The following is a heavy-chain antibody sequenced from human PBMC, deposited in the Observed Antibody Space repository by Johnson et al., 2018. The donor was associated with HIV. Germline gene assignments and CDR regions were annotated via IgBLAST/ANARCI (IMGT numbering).Heavy chain of an antibody. J-gene: IGHJ3*02. CDR1: GFTFSSYA. CDR2: ISYDGSNK. CDR3: AREGYDSSGYSDAFDI. Sequence: QVQLVESGGGVVQPGRSLRLSCAASGFTFSSYAMHWVRQAPGKGLECVAVISYDGSNKYYADSVKGRFTISRDNSKNTLYLQMNSLRAEDTAVYYCAREGYDSSGYSDAFDIWGQGTMVTVSS. V-gene: IGHV3-30*04. D-gene: IGHD3-22*01.